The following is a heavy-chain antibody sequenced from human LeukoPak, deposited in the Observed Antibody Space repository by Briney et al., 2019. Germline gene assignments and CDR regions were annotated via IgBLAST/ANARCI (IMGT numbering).Heavy chain of an antibody. CDR2: IRYDGSNK. Sequence: PGGSLRLSCAASGFTFSSYGMHWVRQAPGKGLEWVAFIRYDGSNKYYADSVKGRFTISRDNPKNTLYLQVNSLRAEDTAVYYCAPFRSIPPDYWGQGTLVTVSS. J-gene: IGHJ4*02. CDR3: APFRSIPPDY. V-gene: IGHV3-30*02. CDR1: GFTFSSYG. D-gene: IGHD2-21*01.